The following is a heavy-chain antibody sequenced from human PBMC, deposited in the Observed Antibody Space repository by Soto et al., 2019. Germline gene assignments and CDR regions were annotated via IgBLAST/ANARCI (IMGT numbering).Heavy chain of an antibody. CDR3: ASIQWGSSSHSDY. V-gene: IGHV3-66*01. J-gene: IGHJ4*02. CDR2: IYSGGST. Sequence: EVQLVESGGGLVQPGGSLRLSCAASGFTVSSNYMSWVRQAPGKGLDWVSVIYSGGSTYYADSVKGRFTISRDNSKNTLYLQMNGLRAVDTAVYYCASIQWGSSSHSDYWGQGTLVTVSS. D-gene: IGHD6-13*01. CDR1: GFTVSSNY.